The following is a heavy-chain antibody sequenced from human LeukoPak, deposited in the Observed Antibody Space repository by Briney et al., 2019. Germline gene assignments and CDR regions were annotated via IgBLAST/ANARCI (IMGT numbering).Heavy chain of an antibody. CDR1: GDSISSSSYY. CDR2: MYYSGST. D-gene: IGHD2-15*01. CDR3: ARGERYCSGGSRPRYLHH. V-gene: IGHV4-39*07. Sequence: SETLSLTCTVSGDSISSSSYYWGWIRQPPGKGLEWIGSMYYSGSTYYSPSLKSRVTISVDTSKNQFSLKLSSVTAADTAVYYCARGERYCSGGSRPRYLHHWGQGTLVTVSS. J-gene: IGHJ1*01.